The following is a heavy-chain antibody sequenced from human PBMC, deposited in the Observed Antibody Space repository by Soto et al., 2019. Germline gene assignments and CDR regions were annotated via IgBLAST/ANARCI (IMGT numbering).Heavy chain of an antibody. J-gene: IGHJ6*02. CDR1: GGSISSGGYY. D-gene: IGHD2-2*01. CDR3: ARGYCSSTSCRDAYYYYGMDV. CDR2: IYYSGST. V-gene: IGHV4-31*03. Sequence: SETLSLTCTVSGGSISSGGYYWGWIRQHPGKGLEWIGYIYYSGSTYYNPSLKSRVTISVDTSKNQFSLKLSSVTAADTAVYYCARGYCSSTSCRDAYYYYGMDVWGQGTTVTVSS.